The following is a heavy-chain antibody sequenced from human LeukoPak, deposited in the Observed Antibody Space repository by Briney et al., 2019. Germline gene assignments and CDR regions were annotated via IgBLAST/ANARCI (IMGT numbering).Heavy chain of an antibody. D-gene: IGHD6-19*01. CDR3: ARDGEPAVPGGAYFYGMDV. Sequence: ASVKVSCRASGYTFTTYYMHWVRQAPGQGLEWMGIFNPSGGGTFYAQKFQGRVTMTGDTSTSTVYMELSSLRSDDTAVYYCARDGEPAVPGGAYFYGMDVWAKGPRSPSP. CDR1: GYTFTTYY. CDR2: FNPSGGGT. V-gene: IGHV1-46*01. J-gene: IGHJ6*02.